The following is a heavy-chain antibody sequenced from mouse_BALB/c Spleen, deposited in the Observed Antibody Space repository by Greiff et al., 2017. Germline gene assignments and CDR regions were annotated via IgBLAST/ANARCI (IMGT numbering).Heavy chain of an antibody. CDR3: ARHEGAIDDGYYDYAMDY. D-gene: IGHD2-3*01. Sequence: QVQLQQSGAELVKPGASVKLSCKASGYTFTEYTIHWVKQRSGQGLEWIGWFYPGGGSIKYNEKFKDKATLTADKSSSTVYMELSRLTSEDSAVYIGARHEGAIDDGYYDYAMDYWGQGTTVTVSS. CDR2: FYPGGGSI. CDR1: GYTFTEYT. V-gene: IGHV1-62-2*01. J-gene: IGHJ4*01.